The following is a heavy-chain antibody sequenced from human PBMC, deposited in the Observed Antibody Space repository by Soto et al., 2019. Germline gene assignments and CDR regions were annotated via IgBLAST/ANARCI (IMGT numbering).Heavy chain of an antibody. CDR2: IWNDGSIT. V-gene: IGHV3-33*03. D-gene: IGHD2-8*02. Sequence: QVQLVESGGGVVQPGRSLRLSCAASGFTFSTYGMHWVRVRQAPGKGLEWVAVIWNDGSITYYGDSVKGRFTISRDNSKNSLSLPLYSLRTEDSAIYYCAKDRGWGDGGSTVDYWGQGTLVTVSS. J-gene: IGHJ4*02. CDR1: GFTFSTYG. CDR3: AKDRGWGDGGSTVDY.